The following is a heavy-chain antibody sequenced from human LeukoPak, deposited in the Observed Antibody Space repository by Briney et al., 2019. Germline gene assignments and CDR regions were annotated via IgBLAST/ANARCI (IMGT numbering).Heavy chain of an antibody. D-gene: IGHD3-22*01. CDR1: GGSISNTNW. V-gene: IGHV4-4*02. CDR3: ARGPLHRYYYDSSGYYRY. Sequence: SETLSLTCGVSGGSISNTNWWTWVRQPPGKGLEWIGEVNLQGSTNYNPSLKSRVTISVDTSKNQFSLKLSSVTAADTAVYYCARGPLHRYYYDSSGYYRYWGQGTLVTVSS. CDR2: VNLQGST. J-gene: IGHJ4*02.